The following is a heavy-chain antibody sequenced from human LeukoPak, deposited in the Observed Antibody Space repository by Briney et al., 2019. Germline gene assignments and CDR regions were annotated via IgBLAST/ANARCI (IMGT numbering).Heavy chain of an antibody. CDR1: GYTFTSNY. V-gene: IGHV1-46*01. Sequence: ASVKVSCKASGYTFTSNYIHWVRQAPGQGLEWMGMIYPRDGSTSYAQKFQGRVTVTRDTSTSTVHMELSGLRSEDTAVYYCARDQEGFNYWGQGTLVTVSS. CDR3: ARDQEGFNY. J-gene: IGHJ4*02. CDR2: IYPRDGST.